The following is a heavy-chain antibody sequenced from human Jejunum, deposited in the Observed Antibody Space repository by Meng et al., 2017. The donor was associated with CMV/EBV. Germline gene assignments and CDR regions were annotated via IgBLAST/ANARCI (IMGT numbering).Heavy chain of an antibody. Sequence: VVSGFTFSNDPLHWVRQAPGKGLEWVAVISYDESDQNYADSVKGRFTISRDYSKNALYLQMNSLRGDDTAVYYCARENDYNNYFDLWGQGTLVTVSS. CDR1: GFTFSNDP. J-gene: IGHJ4*02. CDR3: ARENDYNNYFDL. V-gene: IGHV3-30*01. CDR2: ISYDESDQ. D-gene: IGHD4-11*01.